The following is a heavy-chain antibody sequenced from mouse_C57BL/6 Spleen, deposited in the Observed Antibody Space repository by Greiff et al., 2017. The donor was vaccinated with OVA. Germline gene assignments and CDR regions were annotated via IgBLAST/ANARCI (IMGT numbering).Heavy chain of an antibody. V-gene: IGHV1-50*01. CDR3: ARLYGSTHYFDY. CDR2: IDPSDSYT. CDR1: GYTFTSYW. J-gene: IGHJ2*01. Sequence: QLQQPGAELVKPGASVKLSCKASGYTFTSYWMQWVKQRPGQGLEWIGEIDPSDSYTNYNQKFKGKATLTVDTSSSTAYMQLSSLTSEDSAVYYCARLYGSTHYFDYWGQGTTLTVSS. D-gene: IGHD1-1*01.